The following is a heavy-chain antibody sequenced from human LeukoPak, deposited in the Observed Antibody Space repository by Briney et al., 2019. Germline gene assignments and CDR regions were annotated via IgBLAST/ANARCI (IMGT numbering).Heavy chain of an antibody. V-gene: IGHV1-2*02. CDR3: ARGRSGELTWAFTLDS. J-gene: IGHJ4*02. CDR1: GYTFTGYY. Sequence: ASVKVSCKASGYTFTGYYMHWVRQAPGQGLEWMGWINPNSGGIKYAQKFQGRVTMTRDMSISTAYMELSRLRSDDTAVYYCARGRSGELTWAFTLDSWGQGTLVTVSS. D-gene: IGHD3-10*01. CDR2: INPNSGGI.